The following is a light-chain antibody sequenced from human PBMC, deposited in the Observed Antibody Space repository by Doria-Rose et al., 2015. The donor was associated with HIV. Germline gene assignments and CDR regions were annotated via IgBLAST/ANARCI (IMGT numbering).Light chain of an antibody. J-gene: IGKJ1*01. CDR2: GAS. V-gene: IGKV3-20*01. Sequence: EIVLTQSPGTLSLSPGERATLSCRASQSVSANYLAWYQQRPGQSPRLLIYGASSRATDIADRFSGSGSGTDFTLTISRLEPEDFAVYYCHQYASSRTFGHGTKVEIK. CDR1: QSVSANY. CDR3: HQYASSRT.